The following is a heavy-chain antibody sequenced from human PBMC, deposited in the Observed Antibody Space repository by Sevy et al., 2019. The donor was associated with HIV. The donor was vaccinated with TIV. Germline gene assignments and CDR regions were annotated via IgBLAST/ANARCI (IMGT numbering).Heavy chain of an antibody. CDR1: GYTFTSYG. CDR2: ISAYNGNT. D-gene: IGHD2-21*01. V-gene: IGHV1-18*04. Sequence: ASVKVSCKASGYTFTSYGISWVRQAPGQGLEWMGWISAYNGNTNYAQKLQGRVTMTTDTSTSTAYMELRSLRSDDTAVCYCARDSGELIVVVDRFDYWGQGTLVTVSS. CDR3: ARDSGELIVVVDRFDY. J-gene: IGHJ4*02.